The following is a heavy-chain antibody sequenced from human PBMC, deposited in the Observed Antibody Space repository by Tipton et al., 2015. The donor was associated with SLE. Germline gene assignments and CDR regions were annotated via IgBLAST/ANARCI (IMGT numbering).Heavy chain of an antibody. D-gene: IGHD3-9*01. CDR3: ARGISPSESGILTDYFGDPFDF. CDR1: GASMRTYF. V-gene: IGHV4-59*01. Sequence: TLSLTCTVSGASMRTYFWSWIWQSPGKGLEWIGFVHDGGTTHSNPSPKSRVTISVDMSKSQFSLRLTSVTTADTAVYYCARGISPSESGILTDYFGDPFDFWGQGTKVTVSS. J-gene: IGHJ3*01. CDR2: VHDGGTT.